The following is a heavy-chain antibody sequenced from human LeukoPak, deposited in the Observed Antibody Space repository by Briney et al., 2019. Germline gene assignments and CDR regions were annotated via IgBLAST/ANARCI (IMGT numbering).Heavy chain of an antibody. CDR3: ARVRIEQQPYDY. J-gene: IGHJ4*02. V-gene: IGHV1-18*01. CDR1: GYTFSSYG. D-gene: IGHD6-13*01. Sequence: VASVKVSCKASGYTFSSYGISWVRQAPGQGLEWMGWISAYNGSTNYAQKLQGRVTMTTDTPTSTAYMELRSLRSDDTAVYYCARVRIEQQPYDYWGQGTLVTVSS. CDR2: ISAYNGST.